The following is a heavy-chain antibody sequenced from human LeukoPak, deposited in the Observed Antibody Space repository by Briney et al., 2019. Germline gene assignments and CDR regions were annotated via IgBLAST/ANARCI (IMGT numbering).Heavy chain of an antibody. CDR1: GFTFSDNY. V-gene: IGHV3-23*01. CDR3: AKDSYYDYVWGSYRYTNQFDY. CDR2: ISGSGGST. J-gene: IGHJ4*02. Sequence: PGGSLRLSCAASGFTFSDNYMSWIRQAPGKGLEWVSSISGSGGSTYYADSVKGRFTISRDNSKNTLYLQMNSLRAEDTAVYYCAKDSYYDYVWGSYRYTNQFDYWGQGTLVTVSS. D-gene: IGHD3-16*02.